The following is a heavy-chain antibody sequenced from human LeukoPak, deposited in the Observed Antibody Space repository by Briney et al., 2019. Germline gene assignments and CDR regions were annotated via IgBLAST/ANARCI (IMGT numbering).Heavy chain of an antibody. CDR2: IYYTGST. Sequence: SETLSLTCSVSGGSICTYYWIWIRQPPGKGLEWIGDIYYTGSTNYNPYLKSRVTISVDTYRNEYSLKLISATAADTALYFCARDVGSGGSYLYGRWFAGWGQGTLVTAS. CDR1: GGSICTYY. V-gene: IGHV4-59*01. D-gene: IGHD3-16*01. J-gene: IGHJ5*02. CDR3: ARDVGSGGSYLYGRWFAG.